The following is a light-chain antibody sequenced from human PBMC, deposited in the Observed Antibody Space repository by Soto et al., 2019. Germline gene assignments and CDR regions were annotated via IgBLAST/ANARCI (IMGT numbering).Light chain of an antibody. J-gene: IGLJ1*01. CDR1: SSDVGGYDY. Sequence: QSALTQPASVSGSPGQSVTISCTGASSDVGGYDYVSWYQQHPGKAPKLILYEVNNRPSGVSNHFSGSKSGNTASLIISGLRADDEADYYCSSYSTTSTLVFGSGTKVTVL. V-gene: IGLV2-14*01. CDR3: SSYSTTSTLV. CDR2: EVN.